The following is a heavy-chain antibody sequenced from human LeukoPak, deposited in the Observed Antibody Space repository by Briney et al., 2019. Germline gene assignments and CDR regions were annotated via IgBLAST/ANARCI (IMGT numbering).Heavy chain of an antibody. CDR2: ISGSGDST. J-gene: IGHJ4*02. V-gene: IGHV3-23*01. CDR1: GFTFSSYA. D-gene: IGHD6-13*01. Sequence: GGSLRLSCAASGFTFSSYAMSWVRQAPGKGLEWVSAISGSGDSTYYGDSVKGRFTISRDNSKSTLYLQMNSLRAEDTAVYYCAKTRPLDSSSWSHGDYWGQGTLVTVSS. CDR3: AKTRPLDSSSWSHGDY.